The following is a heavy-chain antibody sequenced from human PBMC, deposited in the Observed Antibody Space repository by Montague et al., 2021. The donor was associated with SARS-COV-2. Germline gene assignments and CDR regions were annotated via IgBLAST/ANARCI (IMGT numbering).Heavy chain of an antibody. CDR3: AGGTLSVKMAVVVFLGGIYYFDS. V-gene: IGHV4-34*01. Sequence: SETLSLTCAVYGGSFSNHYWSWIRQSPGKGLEWIGEGNESGSTXXXPSXXXRVTISVDTSKNQFSLNLKSVTAADTAVYYCAGGTLSVKMAVVVFLGGIYYFDSWGQGTLVAVSS. CDR1: GGSFSNHY. J-gene: IGHJ4*02. CDR2: GNESGST. D-gene: IGHD3-16*01.